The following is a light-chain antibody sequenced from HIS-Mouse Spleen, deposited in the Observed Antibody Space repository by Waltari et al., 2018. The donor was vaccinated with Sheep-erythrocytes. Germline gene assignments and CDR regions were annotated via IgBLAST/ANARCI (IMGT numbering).Light chain of an antibody. CDR2: DVS. V-gene: IGLV2-11*01. J-gene: IGLJ1*01. CDR1: SIDVGGSLI. CDR3: CSYAGSYNHV. Sequence: QSPLTQPRSVSGSPGQSVTLSSTGPSIDVGGSLIVSWSQQPPAKAPKLMIYDVSKRPSGVPDRFSGSKSGNTASLTISGLQAEDEADYYCCSYAGSYNHVFATGTKVTVL.